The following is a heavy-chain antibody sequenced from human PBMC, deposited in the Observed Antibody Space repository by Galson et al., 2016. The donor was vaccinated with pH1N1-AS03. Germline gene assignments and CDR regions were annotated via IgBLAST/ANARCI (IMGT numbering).Heavy chain of an antibody. CDR1: GGTFNSYA. V-gene: IGHV1-3*04. J-gene: IGHJ4*02. D-gene: IGHD6-19*01. CDR3: AKVGIEISSGWYGRFDF. CDR2: LNTGTGDT. Sequence: SVKVSCKASGGTFNSYAISWVRQAPGQRPEWMGWLNTGTGDTIYSQKFQDRVTITRDTSASAAYMELSRLRSEDTAVYYCAKVGIEISSGWYGRFDFWGQGTLVTVSS.